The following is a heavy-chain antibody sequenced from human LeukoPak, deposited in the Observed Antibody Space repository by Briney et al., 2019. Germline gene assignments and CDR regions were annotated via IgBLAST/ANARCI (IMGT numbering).Heavy chain of an antibody. Sequence: LPGGSLRLSCAASGFTFSTYSMGWVRQAPGKGLEWVSVINSYGGSTFYADSVKGRFTISRDNSKNTLYLQMNSLRAEDTAVYYCARYWNDRYFDYWGQGTLVTVSS. V-gene: IGHV3-23*01. J-gene: IGHJ4*02. CDR1: GFTFSTYS. CDR2: INSYGGST. CDR3: ARYWNDRYFDY. D-gene: IGHD1-1*01.